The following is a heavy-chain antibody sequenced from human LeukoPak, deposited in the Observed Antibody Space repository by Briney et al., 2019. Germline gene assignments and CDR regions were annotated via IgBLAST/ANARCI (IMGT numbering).Heavy chain of an antibody. J-gene: IGHJ4*02. CDR2: IYYSGST. V-gene: IGHV4-59*08. D-gene: IGHD3-10*01. CDR3: ARSDYGSDANFDY. Sequence: SETLSLPCTVSGGSISSYYWSWIRQPPGKGLEWIGYIYYSGSTNYNPSLKSRVTISVDTSKNQFSLKLSSVTAADTAVYYCARSDYGSDANFDYWGQGTLVTVSS. CDR1: GGSISSYY.